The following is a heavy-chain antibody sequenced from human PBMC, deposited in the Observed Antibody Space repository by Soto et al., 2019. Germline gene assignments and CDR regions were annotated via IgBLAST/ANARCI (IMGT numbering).Heavy chain of an antibody. D-gene: IGHD2-8*01. CDR3: ARRGYYAISAFDI. CDR1: GGSISSNNYY. CDR2: IYYSGST. J-gene: IGHJ3*02. V-gene: IGHV4-39*01. Sequence: SETLSLTCTVSGGSISSNNYYWGWIRQPPGKGLEWIGSIYYSGSTYYNPSLKSRVTISVDTSKNQFSLKLSSVTAADTAVYYCARRGYYAISAFDIWGQGTMVTVSS.